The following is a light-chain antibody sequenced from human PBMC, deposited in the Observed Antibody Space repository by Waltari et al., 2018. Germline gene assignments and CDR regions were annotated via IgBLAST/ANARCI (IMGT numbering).Light chain of an antibody. CDR3: QQYYATPLT. Sequence: DIVMTQIPAALAVSLGERATLNCKSSLSVLYSSNNRNYLTWYQQKPGQPPNLLIYWASIQESAVPDRFSGGGSGTDFTLTISSLHAEYVAVYYCQQYYATPLTFGGGTKVEIK. V-gene: IGKV4-1*01. CDR2: WAS. J-gene: IGKJ4*01. CDR1: LSVLYSSNNRNY.